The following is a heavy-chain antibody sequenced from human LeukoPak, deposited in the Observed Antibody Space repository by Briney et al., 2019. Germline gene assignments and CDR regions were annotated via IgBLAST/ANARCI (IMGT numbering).Heavy chain of an antibody. Sequence: GSLRLSCAASGFTFSSYSMNWVRQAPGKGLEWVSSISSSSSYIYYADSVKGRFTISRDNAKNSLYLQMNSLRAEGTAVYYCARDYGDYVYGMDVWGQGTTVTVSS. CDR3: ARDYGDYVYGMDV. J-gene: IGHJ6*02. CDR2: ISSSSSYI. CDR1: GFTFSSYS. D-gene: IGHD4-17*01. V-gene: IGHV3-21*01.